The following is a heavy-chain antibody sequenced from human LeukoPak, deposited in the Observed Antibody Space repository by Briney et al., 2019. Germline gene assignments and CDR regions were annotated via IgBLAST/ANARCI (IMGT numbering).Heavy chain of an antibody. D-gene: IGHD1-1*01. CDR2: IYYSGSI. Sequence: SETLSLTCTVSGASISSYYWSWIRQPPGKGLEWIGDIYYSGSIKYNPSLKSRVTISVDTSKNQFSLKLSSVTAADTAVYYCARVGGTNYYYYGMDVWGQGTTVTVSS. J-gene: IGHJ6*02. CDR3: ARVGGTNYYYYGMDV. CDR1: GASISSYY. V-gene: IGHV4-59*01.